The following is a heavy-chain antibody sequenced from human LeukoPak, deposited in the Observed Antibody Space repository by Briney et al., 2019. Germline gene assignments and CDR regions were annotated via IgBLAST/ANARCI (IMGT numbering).Heavy chain of an antibody. CDR2: ISWDGGST. CDR3: AKPYCSSTSCYAYFDY. V-gene: IGHV3-43*01. Sequence: LGGSLTLSCAASGFTFDDYTMHWVRQAPGKGLEWVSLISWDGGSTYYADSVKGRFTISRDNSKNSLYLQMNSLRTEDTALYYCAKPYCSSTSCYAYFDYWGPGNLGSVSS. J-gene: IGHJ4*02. D-gene: IGHD2-2*01. CDR1: GFTFDDYT.